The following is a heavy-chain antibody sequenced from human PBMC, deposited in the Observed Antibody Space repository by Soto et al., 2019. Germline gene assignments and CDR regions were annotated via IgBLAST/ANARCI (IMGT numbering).Heavy chain of an antibody. Sequence: SCKASGGTFSSYAMSWVRQAPGKGLEWVSAISGSGGSTYYADSVKGRFTISRDNSKNTLYLQMNSLRAEDTAVYYCATFYYYDSSGPNPYYYYYYGMDVWGQGTTVTVSS. CDR2: ISGSGGST. CDR3: ATFYYYDSSGPNPYYYYYYGMDV. D-gene: IGHD3-22*01. J-gene: IGHJ6*02. CDR1: GGTFSSYA. V-gene: IGHV3-23*01.